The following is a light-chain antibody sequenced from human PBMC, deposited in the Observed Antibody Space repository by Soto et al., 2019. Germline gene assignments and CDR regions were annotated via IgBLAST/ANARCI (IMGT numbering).Light chain of an antibody. CDR2: GAS. CDR3: QQYNSWPPWA. V-gene: IGKV3-15*01. Sequence: EIVMTQSPATLSVSPGERATLSCRASQSVSTNLAWYQQKPGQAPRLLIYGASNRATDIPARFSGSGSGTEFTLTISSLQSEDVAVYYCQQYNSWPPWAFGQGTKVEI. CDR1: QSVSTN. J-gene: IGKJ1*01.